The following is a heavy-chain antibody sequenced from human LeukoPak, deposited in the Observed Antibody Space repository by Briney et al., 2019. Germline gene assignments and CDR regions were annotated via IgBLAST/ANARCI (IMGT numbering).Heavy chain of an antibody. CDR3: ARDIYYDSSGYYGSVY. Sequence: GGSLRLSCAASGFTFSSYAMNWVRRAPGKGLKWVSYISSSSSTIYYADSVKGRFTISRDNAKNSLYLQMNSLRAEDTAVYYCARDIYYDSSGYYGSVYWGQGTLVTVSS. CDR1: GFTFSSYA. J-gene: IGHJ4*02. CDR2: ISSSSSTI. D-gene: IGHD3-22*01. V-gene: IGHV3-48*04.